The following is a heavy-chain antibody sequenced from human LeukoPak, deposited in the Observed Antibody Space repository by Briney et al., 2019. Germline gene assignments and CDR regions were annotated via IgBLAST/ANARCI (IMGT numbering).Heavy chain of an antibody. V-gene: IGHV4-38-2*02. CDR3: AGDYYDSSGYDLSAHF. CDR1: GYSISSGYY. J-gene: IGHJ4*02. Sequence: SETLSLTCTVSGYSISSGYYWGWIRQPPGKGLEWIGSIYHSGSTYYNPSLKSRVTISVDTSKDQFSLKLSSVTAADTAVYYCAGDYYDSSGYDLSAHFWGQGTLVTVSS. CDR2: IYHSGST. D-gene: IGHD3-22*01.